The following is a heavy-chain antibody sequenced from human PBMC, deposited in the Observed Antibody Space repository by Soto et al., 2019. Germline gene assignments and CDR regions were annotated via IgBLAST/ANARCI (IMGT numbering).Heavy chain of an antibody. CDR3: ARAAVGLRPQPPPFDY. V-gene: IGHV4-59*01. Sequence: SETLSLTCTVSGGSISSYYWSWIRQPPGKGLEWIGYIYYSGSTNYNPSLKSRVTISVDTSKNQFSLKLSSVTAADTAVYYCARAAVGLRPQPPPFDYWGQGTLVTVSS. CDR2: IYYSGST. D-gene: IGHD4-17*01. J-gene: IGHJ4*02. CDR1: GGSISSYY.